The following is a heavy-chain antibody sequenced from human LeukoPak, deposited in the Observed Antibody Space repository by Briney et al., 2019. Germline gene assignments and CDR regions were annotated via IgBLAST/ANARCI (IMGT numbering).Heavy chain of an antibody. CDR3: ARRNYYFDY. D-gene: IGHD1-7*01. CDR1: GYTFPNSG. V-gene: IGHV1-18*01. J-gene: IGHJ4*02. Sequence: ASVKVSCKASGYTFPNSGVGWVRQAPGQGLEWMGWISAHNGNTNYAQKLQGRVTMTTDTSTSTAYMELRSLRSDDTAVYYCARRNYYFDYWGQGTLVTVSS. CDR2: ISAHNGNT.